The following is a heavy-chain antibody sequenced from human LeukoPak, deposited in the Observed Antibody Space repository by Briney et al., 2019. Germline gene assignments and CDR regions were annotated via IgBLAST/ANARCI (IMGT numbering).Heavy chain of an antibody. CDR2: IYTSGST. CDR1: GGSISRYY. D-gene: IGHD2-2*01. V-gene: IGHV4-4*07. CDR3: AREGIIVVVPAAGRGWFDP. J-gene: IGHJ5*02. Sequence: SETLSLTCTVSGGSISRYYWSWIRQPAGKGLEWIGRIYTSGSTNYNPSLKSRVTISLDTSKNQFSLRLSSVTAADTAVYYCAREGIIVVVPAAGRGWFDPWGQGTLVTVSS.